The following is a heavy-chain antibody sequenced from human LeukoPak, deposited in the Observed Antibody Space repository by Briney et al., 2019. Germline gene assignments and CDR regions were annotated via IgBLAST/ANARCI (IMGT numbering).Heavy chain of an antibody. CDR1: EFTVSGNY. J-gene: IGHJ6*03. CDR3: AKTPPKRVVVAATGPYYYYYYMDV. CDR2: IYSGGTT. Sequence: GGSLRLSCAVSEFTVSGNYMSWVRQAPGKGLEWVSLIYSGGTTYYADSVKGRFTISRDNSKNTLYLQMNSLRAEDTAVYYCAKTPPKRVVVAATGPYYYYYYMDVWGKGTTVTISS. V-gene: IGHV3-53*05. D-gene: IGHD2-15*01.